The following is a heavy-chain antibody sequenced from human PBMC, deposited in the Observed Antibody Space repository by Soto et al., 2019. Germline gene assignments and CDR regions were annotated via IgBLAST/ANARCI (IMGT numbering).Heavy chain of an antibody. Sequence: PSETLSLTCTVSGGSISSYYWSWIRQPPGKGLEWIGYIYYSGSTNYNPSLKSRVTISVDTSKNQFSLKLSSVTAADTAVYYCARSRGYSYGYDNWGQGTLVTAPQ. J-gene: IGHJ4*02. D-gene: IGHD5-18*01. CDR3: ARSRGYSYGYDN. V-gene: IGHV4-59*01. CDR2: IYYSGST. CDR1: GGSISSYY.